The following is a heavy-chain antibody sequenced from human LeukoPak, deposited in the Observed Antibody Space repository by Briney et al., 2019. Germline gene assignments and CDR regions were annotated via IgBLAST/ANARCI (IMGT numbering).Heavy chain of an antibody. D-gene: IGHD3-9*01. CDR1: GFTFSSYA. J-gene: IGHJ4*02. V-gene: IGHV3-23*01. CDR3: AKTHYDILAGYYPYFDY. CDR2: ISGRGART. Sequence: HPGGSLRLSCAASGFTFSSYAMSWARQAPGKGLDWGSAISGRGARTYNADPLTGRLTISKDTSKTTLYLQMTSLRAEDTAVYYCAKTHYDILAGYYPYFDYWGQGTLVTVSS.